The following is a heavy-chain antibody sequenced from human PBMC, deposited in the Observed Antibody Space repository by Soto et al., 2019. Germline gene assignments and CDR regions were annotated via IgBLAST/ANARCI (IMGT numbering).Heavy chain of an antibody. Sequence: GGSLRLSCAASGFTFNSYGMHWVRQGPGNGLEWVAFISYDSTKTYYADSVKGRFTISRDNSNSALYVQMNSLTGEDTAVYYCARTRSDWSDFHYYSLDVWGQGXTVTVYS. V-gene: IGHV3-30*03. CDR1: GFTFNSYG. CDR3: ARTRSDWSDFHYYSLDV. CDR2: ISYDSTKT. D-gene: IGHD3-9*01. J-gene: IGHJ6*02.